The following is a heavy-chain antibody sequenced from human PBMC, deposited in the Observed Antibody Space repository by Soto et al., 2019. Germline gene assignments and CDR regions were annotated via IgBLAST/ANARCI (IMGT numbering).Heavy chain of an antibody. CDR1: GGTFSSYA. Sequence: SVKVSCKASGGTFSSYAISWVRQAPGQGLEWMGGIIPIFGTANYAQKFQGRVTITADESTSTDYMELSSLRSEDMAVYYCASLYSSSSRAFDIWGQGKMVTVSS. CDR3: ASLYSSSSRAFDI. CDR2: IIPIFGTA. J-gene: IGHJ3*02. V-gene: IGHV1-69*13. D-gene: IGHD6-6*01.